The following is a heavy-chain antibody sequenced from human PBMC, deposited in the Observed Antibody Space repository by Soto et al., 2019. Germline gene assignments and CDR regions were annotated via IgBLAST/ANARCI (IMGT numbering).Heavy chain of an antibody. V-gene: IGHV3-30*18. Sequence: GGSLRLSCAASGFTFSGYGMHWVRQAPGKGLEWVAVISYDGSNKYYADSVKGRFTISRDNSKNTLYLQMNSLRAEDTAVYYCAKDPGTTYFDYWGQGTLVTVSS. CDR3: AKDPGTTYFDY. D-gene: IGHD1-1*01. CDR2: ISYDGSNK. J-gene: IGHJ4*02. CDR1: GFTFSGYG.